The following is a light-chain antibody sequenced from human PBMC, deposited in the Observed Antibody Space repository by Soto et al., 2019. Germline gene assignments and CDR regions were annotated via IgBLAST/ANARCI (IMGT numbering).Light chain of an antibody. J-gene: IGKJ2*01. Sequence: DIQMTQSPSTLSASVGDRVTITCRASQSISSWLAWYQQKPGKAPKLLIYKASSLESGVPSRFSGSGSGTEFTLTISSLQPDDFATYYCQQCNSYAYTVGQGTKVDIK. CDR1: QSISSW. CDR3: QQCNSYAYT. CDR2: KAS. V-gene: IGKV1-5*03.